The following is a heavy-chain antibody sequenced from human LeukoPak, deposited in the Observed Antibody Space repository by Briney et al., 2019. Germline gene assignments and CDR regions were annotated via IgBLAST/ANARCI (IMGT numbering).Heavy chain of an antibody. CDR1: GYSITTGFS. CDR2: ISYNGNT. D-gene: IGHD3-16*01. CDR3: AREGAVPGIDP. V-gene: IGHV4-38-2*02. Sequence: PSETLSLTCAVSGYSITTGFSWGWIRQPPGKGLEWIATISYNGNTYYNPSLKSRVTISADTSKNQFSVRLTPVTAADTAVYYCAREGAVPGIDPWGQGKSVTISS. J-gene: IGHJ5*02.